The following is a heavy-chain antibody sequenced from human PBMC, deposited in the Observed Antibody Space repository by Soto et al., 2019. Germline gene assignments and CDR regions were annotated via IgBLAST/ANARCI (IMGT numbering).Heavy chain of an antibody. CDR1: GFTFSSYE. V-gene: IGHV3-48*03. J-gene: IGHJ6*02. D-gene: IGHD6-13*01. CDR2: ISSSGSTI. Sequence: GGSLRLSCAASGFTFSSYEMNWVRQAPGKGLEWVSYISSSGSTIYYADSVKGRFTISRDNAKNSLYLQMSSPRAEDTAVYYCARDLSSSWVPRYYGMDVWGQGTTVTVSS. CDR3: ARDLSSSWVPRYYGMDV.